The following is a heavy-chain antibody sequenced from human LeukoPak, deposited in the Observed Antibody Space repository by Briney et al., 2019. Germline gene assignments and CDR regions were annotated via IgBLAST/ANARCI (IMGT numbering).Heavy chain of an antibody. V-gene: IGHV3-23*01. Sequence: GGSLRLSCAASGFTFSSYAMSWVRQAPGKGLEWVSTVSGSGDRMYHADSVKGRFTISRDNSKNTIYLQMNSLRAEDTALYYCAKAAAAPGFDFWGQGTLVTVSS. CDR1: GFTFSSYA. CDR2: VSGSGDRM. CDR3: AKAAAAPGFDF. J-gene: IGHJ4*02. D-gene: IGHD6-13*01.